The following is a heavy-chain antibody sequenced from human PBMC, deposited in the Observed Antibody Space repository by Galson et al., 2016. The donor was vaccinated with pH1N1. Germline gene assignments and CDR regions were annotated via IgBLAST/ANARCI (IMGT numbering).Heavy chain of an antibody. D-gene: IGHD1-14*01. CDR1: GFTFSSYS. CDR2: ISSSSSTI. CDR3: ARVNHYYYYGMDV. V-gene: IGHV3-48*01. J-gene: IGHJ6*02. Sequence: SLRLSCAASGFTFSSYSMNWVRQAPGKGLEWVSYISSSSSTIYYADSVKGRFTISRDNAKNSLYLQMNSLRAEDTAVYYCARVNHYYYYGMDVWGQGTTVTVSS.